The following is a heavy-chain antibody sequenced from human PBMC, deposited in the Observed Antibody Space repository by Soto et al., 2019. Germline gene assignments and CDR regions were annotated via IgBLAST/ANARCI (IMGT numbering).Heavy chain of an antibody. Sequence: QVQLVQSGSGVKMPGSSVKVSCKTSGGTFTRPAINWVRKPPGQGLGWLGGIIPLFGTTNYAQKFKGRVTISADESSSTAYMELSSLTSEDAAVYYCARAAIHGSSWYFWFDPWGQGTLVTVSS. J-gene: IGHJ5*02. CDR2: IIPLFGTT. D-gene: IGHD6-13*01. V-gene: IGHV1-69*01. CDR1: GGTFTRPA. CDR3: ARAAIHGSSWYFWFDP.